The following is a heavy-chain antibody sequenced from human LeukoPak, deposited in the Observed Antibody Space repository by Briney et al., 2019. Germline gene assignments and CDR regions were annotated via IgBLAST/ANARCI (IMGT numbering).Heavy chain of an antibody. CDR2: ISISGDIR. CDR1: GFNFNGYN. V-gene: IGHV3-48*01. D-gene: IGHD1-14*01. Sequence: PGGSVRLSCMGSGFNFNGYNMNWLRQAAGKGLEWIAYISISGDIRYYTDSVRGRFTISRDNAKHSLYLQMSSLRVDDPAVYYCRRLTTLQNRAKHTPWEACDLWGRGPMITVSA. J-gene: IGHJ3*01. CDR3: RRLTTLQNRAKHTPWEACDL.